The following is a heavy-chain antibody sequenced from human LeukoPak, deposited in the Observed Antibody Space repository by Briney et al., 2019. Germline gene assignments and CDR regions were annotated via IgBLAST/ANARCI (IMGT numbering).Heavy chain of an antibody. Sequence: ASVKVSCKASGYTFTSYGISWVRQAPGQGLEWMGWISAYNGNTNYAQKLQGRVTMTADTSTSTVYMELRSLRSDDTAMYYCARWSGGSDWLYHYGMDVWGQGTTVTVSS. V-gene: IGHV1-18*01. CDR2: ISAYNGNT. D-gene: IGHD6-19*01. CDR3: ARWSGGSDWLYHYGMDV. CDR1: GYTFTSYG. J-gene: IGHJ6*02.